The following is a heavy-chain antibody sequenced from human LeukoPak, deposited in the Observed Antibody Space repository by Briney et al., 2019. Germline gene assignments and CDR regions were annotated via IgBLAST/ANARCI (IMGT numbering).Heavy chain of an antibody. CDR3: ARGLPARPGAYYFDY. Sequence: SETLSLTCAVYGGSFSGYYWSWIRQPPGKGLEWIGEINHSGSTNYNPSFKSRVTISVDTSKNQFSLKLSSVTAADTAVYYCARGLPARPGAYYFDYWGQGTLVTVSS. V-gene: IGHV4-34*01. CDR1: GGSFSGYY. J-gene: IGHJ4*02. D-gene: IGHD6-6*01. CDR2: INHSGST.